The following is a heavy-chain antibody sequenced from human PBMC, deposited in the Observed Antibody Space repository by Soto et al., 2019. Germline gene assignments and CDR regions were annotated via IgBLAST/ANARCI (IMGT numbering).Heavy chain of an antibody. V-gene: IGHV1-18*04. J-gene: IGHJ6*02. CDR1: GYTFTSYG. CDR3: ARDITMVRGVIFYYYGMDV. Sequence: ASVKVSCKASGYTFTSYGISWVRQAPGQGLEWMGWISAYNGNTNYAQKLQGRVTLTTDTSTSTAYMELRSLRSDDTAVYYCARDITMVRGVIFYYYGMDVWGHGTTVTVSS. CDR2: ISAYNGNT. D-gene: IGHD3-10*01.